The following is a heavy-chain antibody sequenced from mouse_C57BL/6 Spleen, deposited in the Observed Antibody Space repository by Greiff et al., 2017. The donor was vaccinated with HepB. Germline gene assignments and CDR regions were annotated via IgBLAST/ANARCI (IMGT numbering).Heavy chain of an antibody. CDR2: IYPRDGST. CDR1: GYTFTSYD. D-gene: IGHD2-1*01. V-gene: IGHV1-85*01. Sequence: QVQLKESGPELVKPGASVKLSCKASGYTFTSYDINWVKQRPGQGLEWIGWIYPRDGSTKYNEKFKGKATLTVDTSSSTAYMELHSLTSEDSAVYFCARDGKGEDYAMDYWGQGTSVTVSS. J-gene: IGHJ4*01. CDR3: ARDGKGEDYAMDY.